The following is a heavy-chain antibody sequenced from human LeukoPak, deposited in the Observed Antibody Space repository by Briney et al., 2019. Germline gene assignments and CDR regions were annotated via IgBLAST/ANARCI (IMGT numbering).Heavy chain of an antibody. D-gene: IGHD6-19*01. Sequence: SETLSLTCAVYGGSFSGYYWSWIRQPPGKGLEWIGEINHSGSTNYNPSLKSRVTISVDTSKNQFSLKLSSVTAADTAVYYCAGWAGRRRDYYYMDVWGKGTTVTVSS. V-gene: IGHV4-34*01. CDR1: GGSFSGYY. J-gene: IGHJ6*03. CDR2: INHSGST. CDR3: AGWAGRRRDYYYMDV.